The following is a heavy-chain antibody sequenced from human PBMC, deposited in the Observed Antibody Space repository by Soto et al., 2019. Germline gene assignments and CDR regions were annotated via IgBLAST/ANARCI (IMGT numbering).Heavy chain of an antibody. Sequence: PSQTLSLTCAISGVSVSSNSAAWNCIRQSPSRGLEWLGRTYYRSKWYNDYAVSVKSRITINPDTSKNQFSLQLNSVTPEDTAVYYCAREGAGYYDSSGHDAFDIWGQGTMVTVSS. CDR1: GVSVSSNSAA. CDR3: AREGAGYYDSSGHDAFDI. J-gene: IGHJ3*02. V-gene: IGHV6-1*01. CDR2: TYYRSKWYN. D-gene: IGHD3-22*01.